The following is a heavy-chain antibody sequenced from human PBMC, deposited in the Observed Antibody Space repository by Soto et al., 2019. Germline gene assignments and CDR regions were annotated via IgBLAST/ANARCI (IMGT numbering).Heavy chain of an antibody. J-gene: IGHJ5*02. CDR3: ARGRGYSYGLDP. Sequence: SETLSLTCTVSGDSISSNDNYWSWIRQPPGEGLEWIGFISYSGTTSYSPSLKSRVAISLDTSKNQFSLSLSSVTAADTAVYYCARGRGYSYGLDPWGQGTLVTVSS. D-gene: IGHD5-18*01. CDR2: ISYSGTT. V-gene: IGHV4-30-4*01. CDR1: GDSISSNDNY.